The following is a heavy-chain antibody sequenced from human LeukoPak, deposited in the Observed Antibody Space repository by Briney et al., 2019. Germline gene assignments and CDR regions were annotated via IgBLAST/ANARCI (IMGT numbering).Heavy chain of an antibody. J-gene: IGHJ6*03. Sequence: SETLSLTCTVSGESINPYYWNWIRQSAGKGLEWIGHIHKSGTTNFNPSLTSRVTMSLDTSRNQFSLKLRSVTAADTAVYFCARSFLDYMDVWGKGTTVTVSS. CDR3: ARSFLDYMDV. CDR2: IHKSGTT. CDR1: GESINPYY. D-gene: IGHD2/OR15-2a*01. V-gene: IGHV4-4*07.